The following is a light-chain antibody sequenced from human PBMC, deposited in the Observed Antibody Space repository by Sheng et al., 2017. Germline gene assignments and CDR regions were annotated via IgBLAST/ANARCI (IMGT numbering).Light chain of an antibody. CDR1: QSVSSSY. CDR2: DAS. V-gene: IGKV3D-20*02. J-gene: IGKJ4*01. CDR3: QQCSIWPLT. Sequence: EIVLTQSPGTLSLSPGERATLSCRASQSVSSSYLAWYQQKPGQAPRLLFYDASNRATGIPPRFVGSGSGTDFTLTISSLEPEDSAVYYCQQCSIWPLTFGGGTKVEIK.